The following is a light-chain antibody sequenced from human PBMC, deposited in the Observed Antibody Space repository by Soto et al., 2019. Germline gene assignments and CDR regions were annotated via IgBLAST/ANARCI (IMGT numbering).Light chain of an antibody. V-gene: IGKV3-15*01. CDR2: GAS. CDR1: LSVRSN. Sequence: EIVMTQSPATLSVSPGDRVTLSCRASLSVRSNSAWYQQKPGQVPRLLIYGASTRATGIPARFSGSGYETEFTLTISSLQSEDFAVYYCQQYNSWPLTFGGGTKVEIK. CDR3: QQYNSWPLT. J-gene: IGKJ4*01.